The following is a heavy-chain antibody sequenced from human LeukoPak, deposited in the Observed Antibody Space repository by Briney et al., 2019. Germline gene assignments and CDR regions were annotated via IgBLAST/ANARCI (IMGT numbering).Heavy chain of an antibody. V-gene: IGHV4-61*01. D-gene: IGHD1-26*01. CDR1: GGSVSSGSYY. CDR3: AAEVGDYVDY. Sequence: SETLSLTCTVSGGSVSSGSYYWSWIRQPPGKGLEWIGYIYYSGSTNYNPSLKSRVIISVDTSKNQFSLRLSSVTAADTAVYYCAAEVGDYVDYWGQGTLVTVSS. CDR2: IYYSGST. J-gene: IGHJ4*02.